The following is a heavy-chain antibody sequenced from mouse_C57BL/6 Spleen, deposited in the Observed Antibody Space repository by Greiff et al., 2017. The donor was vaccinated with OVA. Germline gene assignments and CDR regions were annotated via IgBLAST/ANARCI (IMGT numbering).Heavy chain of an antibody. D-gene: IGHD2-4*01. V-gene: IGHV5-4*03. J-gene: IGHJ4*01. CDR2: ISDGGSYT. Sequence: EVKVVESGGGLVKPGGSLKLSCAASGFTFSSYAMSWVRQTPEKRLEWVATISDGGSYTYYPDNVKGRFTISRDNAKNNLYLQMSQLKSEDTAMYYCARDDDYGDAMDYWGQGTSVTVSS. CDR1: GFTFSSYA. CDR3: ARDDDYGDAMDY.